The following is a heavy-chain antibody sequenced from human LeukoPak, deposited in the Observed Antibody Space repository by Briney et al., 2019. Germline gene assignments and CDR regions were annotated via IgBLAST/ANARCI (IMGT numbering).Heavy chain of an antibody. J-gene: IGHJ4*02. V-gene: IGHV3-9*03. Sequence: TGGSLRLSCAASGFTFDDYAMHWVRQAPGKGLEWVSGISWNSGSIGYADSVKGRFTISRDNAKNSLYLQMNSLRAEDMALYYCAKDMGSSGYAPFDYWGQGTLVTVSS. CDR1: GFTFDDYA. CDR2: ISWNSGSI. CDR3: AKDMGSSGYAPFDY. D-gene: IGHD3-22*01.